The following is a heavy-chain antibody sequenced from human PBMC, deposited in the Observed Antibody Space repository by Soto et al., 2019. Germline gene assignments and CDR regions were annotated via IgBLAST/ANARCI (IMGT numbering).Heavy chain of an antibody. CDR3: ARADVPVPAAMPGPSHYYYYYMDV. D-gene: IGHD2-2*01. J-gene: IGHJ6*03. CDR1: GGSISSGGYY. V-gene: IGHV4-31*03. Sequence: PSETLSLTCTVSGGSISSGGYYWSWIRQHPGKGLEWIGYIYYSGSTYYNPSLKSRVTISVDTSKNQFSLKLSSVTAADTAVYYCARADVPVPAAMPGPSHYYYYYMDVWGKGTTVTVSS. CDR2: IYYSGST.